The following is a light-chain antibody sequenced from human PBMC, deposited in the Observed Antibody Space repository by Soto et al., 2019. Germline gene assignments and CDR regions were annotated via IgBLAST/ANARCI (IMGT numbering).Light chain of an antibody. CDR2: GAS. CDR3: QQYNNWPPLYT. V-gene: IGKV3-15*01. CDR1: QSISSN. J-gene: IGKJ2*01. Sequence: EIVMTQSPATLSMSPGERATLSCRASQSISSNLAWYQQKPGQAPRLLIYGASTRATGIPARFRGSGSGTDFTLTISSLQSEDVAIYYCQQYNNWPPLYTFGQGTKVENK.